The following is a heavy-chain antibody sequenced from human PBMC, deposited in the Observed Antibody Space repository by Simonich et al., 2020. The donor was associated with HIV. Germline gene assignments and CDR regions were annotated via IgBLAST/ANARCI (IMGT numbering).Heavy chain of an antibody. D-gene: IGHD5-12*01. CDR2: IDHSEST. J-gene: IGHJ4*02. Sequence: QVHLQQWGAGLLKPSETLSLTCAVYGGSFSGYYWSWIRQPPGKGLEWIGEIDHSESTSYNPSLKGRVTMSVDTSKNQFSLKLTSVTAADTAVYYCARRSGYALDYWGQGTLVTVSS. CDR1: GGSFSGYY. CDR3: ARRSGYALDY. V-gene: IGHV4-34*01.